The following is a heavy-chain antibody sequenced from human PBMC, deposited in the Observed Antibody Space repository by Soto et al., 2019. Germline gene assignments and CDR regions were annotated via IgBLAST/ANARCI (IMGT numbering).Heavy chain of an antibody. CDR1: GFTFSSYS. D-gene: IGHD3-3*01. J-gene: IGHJ5*02. Sequence: EVQLVESGGGLVKPGGSLRLSCAASGFTFSSYSMNWVRQAPGKGLEWVSSISSSSSYIYYADSVKGRFTISRDNVKNSLYLQMNSLRAEDTAVYYCARDLHDFWSGYQTMNGFDPWGQGTLVTVSS. CDR2: ISSSSSYI. V-gene: IGHV3-21*01. CDR3: ARDLHDFWSGYQTMNGFDP.